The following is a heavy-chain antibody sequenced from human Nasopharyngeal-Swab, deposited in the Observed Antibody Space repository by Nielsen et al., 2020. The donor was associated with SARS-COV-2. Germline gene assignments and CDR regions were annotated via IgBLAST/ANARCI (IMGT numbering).Heavy chain of an antibody. V-gene: IGHV3-53*01. J-gene: IGHJ6*02. CDR2: IYSGGST. D-gene: IGHD3-9*01. Sequence: WIRQPPGKGLEWVSVIYSGGSTYYADSVKGRFTISRDNSKNTLYLQMNSLRAEDTAVYYCARDPPHYDILTGYSPGGMDVWGQGTTVTVSS. CDR3: ARDPPHYDILTGYSPGGMDV.